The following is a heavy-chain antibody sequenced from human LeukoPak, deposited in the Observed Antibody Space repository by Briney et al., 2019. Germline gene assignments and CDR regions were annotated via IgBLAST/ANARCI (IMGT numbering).Heavy chain of an antibody. CDR3: ARGEVNSWYLDY. D-gene: IGHD6-13*01. CDR2: ISYDGSNK. J-gene: IGHJ4*02. CDR1: GFTFSSYA. Sequence: GGSLRLSCAASGFTFSSYAIHWVRQAPGKGLEWVAVISYDGSNKYYADSVKGRFTISRDNSNNTLYLQMNSLRAEDTAVYYCARGEVNSWYLDYWAQGTLVTVSS. V-gene: IGHV3-30-3*01.